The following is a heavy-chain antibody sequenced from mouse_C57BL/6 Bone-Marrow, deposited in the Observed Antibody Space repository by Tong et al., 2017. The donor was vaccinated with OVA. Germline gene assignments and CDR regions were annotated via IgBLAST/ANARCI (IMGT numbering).Heavy chain of an antibody. V-gene: IGHV2-9-1*01. CDR1: GFSLTSYA. CDR2: IWTGGGT. Sequence: VQLQESGPGLVAPSQSLSITCTVSGFSLTSYAISWVRQPPGKGLEWLGVIWTGGGTNYNSALKSRLSISKDNSKSQVFLKMNRLQTDDTARYYCARNGYYGNYYWYFDVWGTGTTVTVSS. D-gene: IGHD2-1*01. J-gene: IGHJ1*03. CDR3: ARNGYYGNYYWYFDV.